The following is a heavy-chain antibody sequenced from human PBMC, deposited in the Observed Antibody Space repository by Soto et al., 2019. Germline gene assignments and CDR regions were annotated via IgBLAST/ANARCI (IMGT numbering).Heavy chain of an antibody. D-gene: IGHD4-17*01. Sequence: ESGGGFVQPGGSLRLSCAASGFTFSSYSMNWVRQAPGKGLEWVSYISSSSSTIYYADSVKGRFTISRDNAKNSLYLQMNSLRAEDTAVYYCASHRRGDYGVTGYWGQGTLVTVSS. CDR2: ISSSSSTI. J-gene: IGHJ4*02. V-gene: IGHV3-48*01. CDR3: ASHRRGDYGVTGY. CDR1: GFTFSSYS.